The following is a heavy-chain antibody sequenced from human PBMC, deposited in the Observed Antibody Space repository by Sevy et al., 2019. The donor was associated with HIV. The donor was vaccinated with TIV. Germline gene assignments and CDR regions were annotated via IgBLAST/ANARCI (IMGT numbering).Heavy chain of an antibody. CDR2: IRFDGSIK. Sequence: GGSLTLSCAASGFTFSTYGMHWVRQAPGKGLEWVAFIRFDGSIKYYRDSVKGRLTISRDNSKNTLYLQMNSLRAEDTAVYFCAKVLHIVEIPAAIDYYYGMDVWGQGTTVTVSS. CDR1: GFTFSTYG. J-gene: IGHJ6*02. D-gene: IGHD2-2*01. V-gene: IGHV3-30*02. CDR3: AKVLHIVEIPAAIDYYYGMDV.